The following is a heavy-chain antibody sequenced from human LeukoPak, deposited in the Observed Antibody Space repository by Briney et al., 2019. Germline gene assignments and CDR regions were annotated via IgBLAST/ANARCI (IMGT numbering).Heavy chain of an antibody. CDR1: GYTFSGYY. Sequence: ASVKVSYKTSGYTFSGYYIHWVRQAPGQGLEWLGRIDPKSGGTGFAHNFQGRVTMTTDTSISTVYMDLSSLRSDDTAVYYCARDSRVSADYWGQGTLVTVSS. CDR2: IDPKSGGT. D-gene: IGHD2-8*01. V-gene: IGHV1-2*06. CDR3: ARDSRVSADY. J-gene: IGHJ4*02.